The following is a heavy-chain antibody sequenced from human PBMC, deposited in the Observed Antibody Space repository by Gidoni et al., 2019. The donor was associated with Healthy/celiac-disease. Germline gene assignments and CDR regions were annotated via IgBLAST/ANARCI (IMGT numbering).Heavy chain of an antibody. Sequence: EVQLVESGGGLVQPGRSLRLSCAASGFTFDDYAMHWVRQDPGKGLEWVAGISWNSGSIGYADAVKGRFTISRDNAKNSLYLQMNSLRAEDTALYYCAKDSSGYYDAFDIWGQGTMVTVSS. CDR2: ISWNSGSI. V-gene: IGHV3-9*01. J-gene: IGHJ3*02. CDR1: GFTFDDYA. D-gene: IGHD3-22*01. CDR3: AKDSSGYYDAFDI.